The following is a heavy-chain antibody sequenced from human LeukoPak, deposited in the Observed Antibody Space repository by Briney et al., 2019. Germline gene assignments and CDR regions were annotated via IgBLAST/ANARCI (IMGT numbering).Heavy chain of an antibody. CDR2: IHSSGYT. J-gene: IGHJ4*02. CDR3: ARHLGYYGSGTYEY. V-gene: IGHV4-59*08. Sequence: SETLSLTCTASGGSISSYYWSWIRQPPGKELEWIGYIHSSGYTNYNTYLKSRVTMSIDTSKNQFSLKLSSVTAADTAVYYCARHLGYYGSGTYEYWGQGTLVTVSS. D-gene: IGHD3-10*01. CDR1: GGSISSYY.